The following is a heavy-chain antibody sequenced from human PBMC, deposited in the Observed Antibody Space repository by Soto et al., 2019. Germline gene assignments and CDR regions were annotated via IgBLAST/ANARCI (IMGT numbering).Heavy chain of an antibody. CDR1: GGYVSSPGGY. CDR2: IYFTGST. D-gene: IGHD5-18*01. CDR3: ARDLNTALDY. J-gene: IGHJ4*02. Sequence: PSETQSLTCSVSGGYVSSPGGYWSWIRQPPGKGLEWIGYIYFTGSTNYNPSLKSRVTISVDTSKNQFSLKLNSVTAADTAVYYCARDLNTALDYWGQGTLVTVSS. V-gene: IGHV4-61*08.